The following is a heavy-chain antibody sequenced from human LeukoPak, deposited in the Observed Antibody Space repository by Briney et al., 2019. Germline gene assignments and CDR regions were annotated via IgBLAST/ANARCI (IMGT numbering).Heavy chain of an antibody. Sequence: PSETLSLICTVAGGSISSYFWSWIRQPPGKGLEWLGYIYYSGSTNYNPSLKSRVTISVDTSKNQFSLKLSSVTAADTAVYYCARYLGSSEFDYWGQGTLVTVSS. CDR3: ARYLGSSEFDY. D-gene: IGHD6-6*01. J-gene: IGHJ4*02. CDR2: IYYSGST. CDR1: GGSISSYF. V-gene: IGHV4-59*01.